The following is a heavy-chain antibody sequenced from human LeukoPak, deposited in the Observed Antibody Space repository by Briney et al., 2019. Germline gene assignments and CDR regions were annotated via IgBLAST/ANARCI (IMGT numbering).Heavy chain of an antibody. CDR1: GYTFTGYY. D-gene: IGHD3-10*01. V-gene: IGHV1-2*02. CDR3: AREDFYGSGSYSPYFDY. CDR2: INPNSGGT. Sequence: ASVKVSCKASGYTFTGYYMHWVRQAPGQGLEWMEWINPNSGGTNLAQKFQGRVTMTRDTSISTAYMELSRLRSDDTAVYYCAREDFYGSGSYSPYFDYWGQGTLVTVSS. J-gene: IGHJ4*02.